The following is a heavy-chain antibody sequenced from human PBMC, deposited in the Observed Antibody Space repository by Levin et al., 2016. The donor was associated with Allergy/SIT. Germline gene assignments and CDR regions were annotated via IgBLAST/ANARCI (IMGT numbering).Heavy chain of an antibody. V-gene: IGHV3-21*01. J-gene: IGHJ6*02. CDR3: ARDLYGSGRIKNAGMDV. CDR2: ISTTSTYI. D-gene: IGHD3-10*01. Sequence: WIRQPPGKGLEWVSSISTTSTYIYYADSVKGRFTSSRDNAKKSLYLQMNSLRAEDTAVYYCARDLYGSGRIKNAGMDVWGQGTTVTVSS.